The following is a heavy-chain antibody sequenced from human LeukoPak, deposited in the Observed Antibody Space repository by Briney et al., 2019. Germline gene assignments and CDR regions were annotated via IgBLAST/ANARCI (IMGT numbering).Heavy chain of an antibody. CDR1: GFTFSSYW. CDR2: INHNGNVN. J-gene: IGHJ4*02. V-gene: IGHV3-7*03. Sequence: GGSLRLSCAASGFTFSSYWMNWARQAPGKGLEWVASINHNGNVNYYVDSVKGRFTISRDNAKNSLYLQMNSLRAEDTALYYCAASAYYVAAADAYWGQGTLVTVSS. D-gene: IGHD3-22*01. CDR3: AASAYYVAAADAY.